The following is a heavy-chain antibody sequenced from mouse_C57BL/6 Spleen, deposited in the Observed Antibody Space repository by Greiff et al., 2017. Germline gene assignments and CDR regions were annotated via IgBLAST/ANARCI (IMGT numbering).Heavy chain of an antibody. J-gene: IGHJ1*03. Sequence: LVESGAELVKPGASVKISCKASGYAFSSYWMNWVKQRPGKGLEWIGQIYPGDGDTNYNGKFKGKATLTADKSSSTAYMQLSSLTSEDSAVYFCAREGAGGYFDVWGTGTTVTVPS. CDR3: AREGAGGYFDV. CDR1: GYAFSSYW. V-gene: IGHV1-80*01. CDR2: IYPGDGDT. D-gene: IGHD6-1*01.